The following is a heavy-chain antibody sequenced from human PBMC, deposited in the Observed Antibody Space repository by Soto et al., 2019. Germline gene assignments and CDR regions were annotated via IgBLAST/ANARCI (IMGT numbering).Heavy chain of an antibody. D-gene: IGHD5-18*01. J-gene: IGHJ5*02. CDR3: ARNTAMGSPLYQWFDP. V-gene: IGHV3-30*14. CDR2: ISYDGSNK. Sequence: PGGSLRLSCAASGFTFRSYAMHWVRQAPVKGLEWGAVISYDGSNKYYADSVKGRFTISRDNSKNTLYLQMNSLRAEATDVYYCARNTAMGSPLYQWFDPWGQGTLVTV. CDR1: GFTFRSYA.